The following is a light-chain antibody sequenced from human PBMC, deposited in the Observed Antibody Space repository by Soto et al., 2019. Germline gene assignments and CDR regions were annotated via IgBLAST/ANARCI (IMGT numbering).Light chain of an antibody. CDR2: EVS. V-gene: IGLV2-14*01. J-gene: IGLJ2*01. CDR1: NSDGGGYNY. Sequence: QCVLAQLASGSGSPGQSSTISCTGTNSDGGGYNYVSWYQQDPGKAAKLLIYEVSYRPSGVSNRFSGSKSGNTASLTTSRPQPEDQPDHFSSSHTSTSTLVFGGGTK. CDR3: SSHTSTSTLV.